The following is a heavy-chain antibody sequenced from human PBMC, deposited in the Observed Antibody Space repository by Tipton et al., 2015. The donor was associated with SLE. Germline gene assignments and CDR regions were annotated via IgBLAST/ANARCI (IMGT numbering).Heavy chain of an antibody. CDR1: GGSFSGHY. V-gene: IGHV4-34*01. CDR2: INHSGST. CDR3: ARGNSWGTWFAP. D-gene: IGHD3-16*01. J-gene: IGHJ5*02. Sequence: TLSLTCAVYGGSFSGHYWSWIRQPPGKGLEWIGEINHSGSTNYNPSLKSRVTISVDTSKNQFSLKLTSVTAADTAVYYCARGNSWGTWFAPWGQGALVTVSS.